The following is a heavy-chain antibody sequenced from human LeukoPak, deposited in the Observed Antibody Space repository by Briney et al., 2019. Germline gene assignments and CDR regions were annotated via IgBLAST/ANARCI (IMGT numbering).Heavy chain of an antibody. V-gene: IGHV3-30*18. CDR3: AKLSKGYDAFDI. CDR1: GFTCSSYG. J-gene: IGHJ3*02. D-gene: IGHD3-16*02. Sequence: RGSSVRLSCAASGFTCSSYGMHWVRQGPGNGLEWVAVISYDGSNKYYADSVKGRFTICRDNSKNTLYLQMNSLRAEDTAVYYCAKLSKGYDAFDIWGQGTMVTVSS. CDR2: ISYDGSNK.